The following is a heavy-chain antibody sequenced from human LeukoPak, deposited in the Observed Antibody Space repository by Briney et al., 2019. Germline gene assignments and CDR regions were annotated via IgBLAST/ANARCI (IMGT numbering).Heavy chain of an antibody. CDR2: IYSSGST. D-gene: IGHD5-12*01. Sequence: SETLSLTCTVSGGSISSYYWSWIRQAPEKGLEWIGYIYSSGSTSYNPSLKSRVTISVDTSKNQFSLKLTSLTAVDTAVYYCARGEWLRPNYYYYYYMDVWGKGTTVTVSS. J-gene: IGHJ6*03. CDR1: GGSISSYY. CDR3: ARGEWLRPNYYYYYYMDV. V-gene: IGHV4-59*01.